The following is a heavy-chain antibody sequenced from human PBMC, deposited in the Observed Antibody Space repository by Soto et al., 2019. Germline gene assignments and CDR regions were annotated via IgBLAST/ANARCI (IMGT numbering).Heavy chain of an antibody. V-gene: IGHV1-69*12. CDR1: GGTFSSYA. CDR2: IIPIFGTA. D-gene: IGHD1-26*01. Sequence: QVQLVQSGAEVKKPGSSVKVSCKASGGTFSSYAISWVRQAPGQGLEWMGGIIPIFGTANYAQKVQGRVTIPADEATSTAYVELSSMRSDDTAVYYCARWEGAYYFDYWGQGTLVTVSS. J-gene: IGHJ4*02. CDR3: ARWEGAYYFDY.